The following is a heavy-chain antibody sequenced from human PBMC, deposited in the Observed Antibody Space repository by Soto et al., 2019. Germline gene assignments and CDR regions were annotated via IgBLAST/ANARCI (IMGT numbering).Heavy chain of an antibody. CDR1: GFTFSSFA. CDR2: IGSGGDGI. Sequence: GGSLRLSCAASGFTFSSFAMKWVRQAPGKGLEWVSVIGSGGDGIHYADSVKGRFTISRDDSKNTVTLQMNGLRAEDTAVYYCATYGQHLMDSWGQGTLVPVSS. J-gene: IGHJ4*02. D-gene: IGHD4-17*01. V-gene: IGHV3-23*01. CDR3: ATYGQHLMDS.